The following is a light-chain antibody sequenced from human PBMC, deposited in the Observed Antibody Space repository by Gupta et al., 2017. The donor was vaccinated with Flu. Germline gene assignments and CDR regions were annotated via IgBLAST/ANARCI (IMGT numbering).Light chain of an antibody. V-gene: IGKV4-1*01. CDR1: HSLTYGSDNKNY. CDR2: WAS. J-gene: IGKJ3*01. Sequence: DIVVTQSPASLVVSLGETAAISCRATHSLTYGSDNKNYLAWYQRKVGQPPRLLFSWASTRNSGVPDRFSGSGSGTDFTLTINNLQAEDVAVYYCQQYFGTPFSFGPGTKVD. CDR3: QQYFGTPFS.